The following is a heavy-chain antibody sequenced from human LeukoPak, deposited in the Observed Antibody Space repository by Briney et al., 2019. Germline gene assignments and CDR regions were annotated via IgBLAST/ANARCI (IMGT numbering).Heavy chain of an antibody. CDR2: IYYSGST. CDR3: ARAGADILTGYYRELGYFQH. D-gene: IGHD3-9*01. Sequence: SETLSLTCTVSGGSISSGGYYWSWIRQHPGKGLEWIGYIYYSGSTYYNPSLKSRVTISVDTSKNQFSLKLSSVTAADTAVYYCARAGADILTGYYRELGYFQHWGQGTLVTVSS. CDR1: GGSISSGGYY. J-gene: IGHJ1*01. V-gene: IGHV4-31*03.